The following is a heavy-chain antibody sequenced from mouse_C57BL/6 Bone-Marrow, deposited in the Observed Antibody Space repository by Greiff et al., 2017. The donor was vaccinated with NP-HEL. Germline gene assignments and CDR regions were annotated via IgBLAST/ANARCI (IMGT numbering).Heavy chain of an antibody. CDR1: GYSITSGYY. CDR3: ARAKSDSNYGYFDV. D-gene: IGHD2-5*01. V-gene: IGHV3-6*01. J-gene: IGHJ1*03. CDR2: ISYDGSN. Sequence: EVKLMESGPGLVKPSQSLSLTCSVTGYSITSGYYWNWIRQFPGNKLEWMGYISYDGSNNYNPSLKNRISITRDTSKNQFFLKLNSVTTEDTATYYCARAKSDSNYGYFDVWGTGTTVTVSS.